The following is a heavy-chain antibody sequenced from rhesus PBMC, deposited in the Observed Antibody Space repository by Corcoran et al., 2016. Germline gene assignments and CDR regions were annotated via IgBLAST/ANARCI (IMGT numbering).Heavy chain of an antibody. V-gene: IGHV4-122*02. D-gene: IGHD6-31*01. CDR3: ARQGGAAAEIDY. CDR2: ISYTGST. J-gene: IGHJ4*01. Sequence: QVQLQESGPGLVKPSETLSLTCAVSGGSISSSYYYWSWIRQAPGKGLEWIGYISYTGSTSYPPALKSRFPISIDTSKTQFSLRLTSGTAADTAVYYCARQGGAAAEIDYWGQGVLVTVSS. CDR1: GGSISSSYYY.